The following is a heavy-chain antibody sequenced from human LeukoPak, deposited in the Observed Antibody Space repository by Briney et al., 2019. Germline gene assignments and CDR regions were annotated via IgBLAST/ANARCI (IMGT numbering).Heavy chain of an antibody. CDR1: GFTFNTYN. D-gene: IGHD6-13*01. J-gene: IGHJ4*02. CDR3: ARGWQQLKVEGY. V-gene: IGHV3-21*01. CDR2: ISSSSSSYI. Sequence: GGSLRLSCAASGFTFNTYNMNWVRQAPGKGLEWVSSISSSSSSYIYYADSVKGRFTISRDIAKNSLYLQMNSLRAEDTAVYYCARGWQQLKVEGYWGQGTLVTVSS.